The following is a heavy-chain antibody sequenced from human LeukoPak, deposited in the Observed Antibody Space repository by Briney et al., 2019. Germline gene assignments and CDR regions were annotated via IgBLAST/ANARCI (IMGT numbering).Heavy chain of an antibody. V-gene: IGHV4-59*01. CDR1: GGSISSYF. CDR2: IYYSVTT. D-gene: IGHD3-22*01. Sequence: SETLSLTCSVSGGSISSYFWSWIRQPPGKGLEWIRYIYYSVTTNYNPSLKSRVTISVDTSKNQFSLKLSSVTAADTAVYYCARDRYYYDSSGYYYFDYWGQGTLVTVSS. J-gene: IGHJ4*02. CDR3: ARDRYYYDSSGYYYFDY.